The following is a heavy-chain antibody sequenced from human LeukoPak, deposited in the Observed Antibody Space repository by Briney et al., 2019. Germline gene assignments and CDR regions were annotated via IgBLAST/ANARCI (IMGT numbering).Heavy chain of an antibody. Sequence: SETLSLTCAVYGGSFSGYYWSWIRQPPGKGLEWIGEINHSGSTNYNPSLKSRVTISVDTSKNQFSLKLSSVTAADTAVYYCARLRIVGQLARKVELDPWGQGTLVTVSS. CDR2: INHSGST. J-gene: IGHJ5*02. CDR1: GGSFSGYY. D-gene: IGHD1-26*01. CDR3: ARLRIVGQLARKVELDP. V-gene: IGHV4-34*01.